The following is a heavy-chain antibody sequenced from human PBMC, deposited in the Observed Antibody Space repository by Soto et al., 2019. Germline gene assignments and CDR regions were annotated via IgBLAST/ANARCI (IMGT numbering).Heavy chain of an antibody. J-gene: IGHJ6*02. D-gene: IGHD6-13*01. CDR3: ARDRSEAAAGTDYYYGMDV. CDR2: IYYSGSP. CDR1: GGSISSYY. V-gene: IGHV4-59*01. Sequence: SETLSLTCTVSGGSISSYYWSWIRQPPGKGLEWIGYIYYSGSPNYNPSLKSRVTISVDTSKNQFSLKLSSVTAADTAVYYCARDRSEAAAGTDYYYGMDVWGQGTTVTVS.